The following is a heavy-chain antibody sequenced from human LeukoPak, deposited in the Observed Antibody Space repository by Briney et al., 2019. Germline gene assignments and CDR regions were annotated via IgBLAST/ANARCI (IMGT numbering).Heavy chain of an antibody. CDR3: ARRLTQYDCFDP. CDR1: GGTFSGYY. D-gene: IGHD2-2*01. V-gene: IGHV4-34*01. J-gene: IGHJ5*02. Sequence: SETLSLTCAVYGGTFSGYYWSWIRQPPGKGLEWIGEINHSGSTNYNPSLKSRVTISVDTSKNQFSLKLSSVTAADTAVYYCARRLTQYDCFDPWGQGILVTVSS. CDR2: INHSGST.